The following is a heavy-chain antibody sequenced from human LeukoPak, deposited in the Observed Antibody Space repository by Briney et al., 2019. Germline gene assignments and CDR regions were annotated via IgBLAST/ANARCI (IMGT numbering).Heavy chain of an antibody. CDR1: GGSISSGGYS. Sequence: SETLSLTCAVSGGSISSGGYSWSWIRQPPGKGLEWIGYIYYSGSTYYNPSLKSRVTISVDTSKNQFSLKLSSVTAADTAVYYCARDTGYYDSRGAAFDIWGQGTMVTVSS. D-gene: IGHD3-22*01. CDR3: ARDTGYYDSRGAAFDI. J-gene: IGHJ3*02. V-gene: IGHV4-30-4*07. CDR2: IYYSGST.